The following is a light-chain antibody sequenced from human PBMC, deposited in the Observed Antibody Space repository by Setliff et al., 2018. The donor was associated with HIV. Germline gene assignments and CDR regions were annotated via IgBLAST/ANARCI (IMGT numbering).Light chain of an antibody. J-gene: IGLJ1*01. CDR3: SSYAITNTLP. V-gene: IGLV2-14*02. CDR1: SNDIGSYYR. CDR2: EVR. Sequence: QSALTQPASVSGSPGQSITISCTGISNDIGSYYRVSWYQQHPGKAPKLIIYEVRNRPSGVSDRFSGSKSGNTASLTISGLQAEDEADYYCSSYAITNTLPFGTGTRSPS.